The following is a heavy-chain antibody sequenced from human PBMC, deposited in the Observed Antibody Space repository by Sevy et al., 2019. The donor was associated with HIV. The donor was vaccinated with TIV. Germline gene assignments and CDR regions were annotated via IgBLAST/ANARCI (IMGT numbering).Heavy chain of an antibody. CDR3: ASPCSSWRQLWLQDY. CDR1: GFTFTNYD. D-gene: IGHD5-18*01. Sequence: GGSLRLSCAASGFTFTNYDISWVRQAPGRGLEWVSCISTSGRSTYNADHVKGRFTISGDNSKNTLYLQMNSLRAEDTAVYYGASPCSSWRQLWLQDYWGQGTLVTVSS. J-gene: IGHJ4*02. CDR2: ISTSGRST. V-gene: IGHV3-23*01.